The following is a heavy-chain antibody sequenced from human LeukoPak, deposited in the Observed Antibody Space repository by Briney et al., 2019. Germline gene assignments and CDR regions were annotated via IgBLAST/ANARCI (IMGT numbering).Heavy chain of an antibody. Sequence: PGGSLRLSCAASGFTFSSYAMSWVRHAPGEGLEWVSAISGSGGSTYYADSVKGRFTISRDNSKNTLYLQMNSLRAEDTAVYYCAKRVIAAAGSLDYWGQGTLVTVSS. V-gene: IGHV3-23*01. J-gene: IGHJ4*02. CDR3: AKRVIAAAGSLDY. CDR2: ISGSGGST. CDR1: GFTFSSYA. D-gene: IGHD6-13*01.